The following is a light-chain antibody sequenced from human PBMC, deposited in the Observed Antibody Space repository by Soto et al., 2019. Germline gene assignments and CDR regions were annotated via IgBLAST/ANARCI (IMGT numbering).Light chain of an antibody. Sequence: DIQMTQSPSTLSASVGDRVTITCRASQSISSWLAWYQQKPGKAPKLLIYDASSLESGVPSRFSGSGSGTEFTLTISSLQPDDFATYDFQQYNSYSPTFGQGTKLEIK. CDR2: DAS. J-gene: IGKJ2*01. CDR3: QQYNSYSPT. V-gene: IGKV1-5*01. CDR1: QSISSW.